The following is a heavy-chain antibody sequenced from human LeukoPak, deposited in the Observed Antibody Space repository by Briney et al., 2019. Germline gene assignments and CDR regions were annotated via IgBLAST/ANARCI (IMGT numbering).Heavy chain of an antibody. CDR2: ITDSGGDT. CDR3: AKGSRSSRPYYFDY. CDR1: GFSFRSYA. Sequence: PGGSLRVSCAASGFSFRSYAMSWVRQAPGKRLEWVSAITDSGGDTWYADSVKGRSTISRDNSKDTLYPQLNILRAEDTAVYYCAKGSRSSRPYYFDYWGQGALVTVSS. J-gene: IGHJ4*02. V-gene: IGHV3-23*01. D-gene: IGHD2-2*01.